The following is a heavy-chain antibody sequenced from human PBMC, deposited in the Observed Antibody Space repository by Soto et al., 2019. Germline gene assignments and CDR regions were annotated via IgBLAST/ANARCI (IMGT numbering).Heavy chain of an antibody. CDR2: IYYSGST. J-gene: IGHJ6*02. V-gene: IGHV4-61*01. D-gene: IGHD4-17*01. Sequence: QVQLQESGPGLVKPSETLSLTCTVSGGSVSSGSYYWSWIRQPPGKGLEWIGYIYYSGSTNYNPSLKSRVTISVDTSKNQFSLKLSSVTAADTAAYYCASDKATVTTYYYYYGMEVCGQGTTVTVSS. CDR3: ASDKATVTTYYYYYGMEV. CDR1: GGSVSSGSYY.